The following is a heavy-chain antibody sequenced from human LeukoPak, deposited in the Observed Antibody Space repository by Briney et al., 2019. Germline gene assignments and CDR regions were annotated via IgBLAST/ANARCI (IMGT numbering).Heavy chain of an antibody. CDR1: GFTFTTYS. CDR2: ISSGSRYI. Sequence: GGSLRLSCAASGFTFTTYSMNWVRQAPGKGLEWVSSISSGSRYIYHADSLKGRFTISRDNAKNSLYLQMNGLRAEDTAVYYCARNNAEYSIAVAGTGWFDPWGQGTLVTVSS. J-gene: IGHJ5*02. CDR3: ARNNAEYSIAVAGTGWFDP. V-gene: IGHV3-21*01. D-gene: IGHD6-13*01.